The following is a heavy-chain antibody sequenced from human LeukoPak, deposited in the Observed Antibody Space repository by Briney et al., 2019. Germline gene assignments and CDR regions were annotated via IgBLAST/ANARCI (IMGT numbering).Heavy chain of an antibody. V-gene: IGHV3-74*01. CDR3: VKDRGLRNQWLQVTYDS. D-gene: IGHD5-24*01. CDR2: IASDGSST. CDR1: GFTFSSYW. Sequence: GGSLRLSCAASGFTFSSYWMNWVRQAPGKGLVWVSRIASDGSSTTYADSVKGRFSISRDNAKNTLYLQMNSLRVEDTAVYYCVKDRGLRNQWLQVTYDSWGQGTLVTVSS. J-gene: IGHJ4*02.